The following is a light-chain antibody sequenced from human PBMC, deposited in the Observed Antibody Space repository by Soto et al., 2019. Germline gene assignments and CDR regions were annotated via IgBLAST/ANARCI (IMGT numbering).Light chain of an antibody. J-gene: IGKJ5*01. CDR1: QSINIY. V-gene: IGKV1-39*01. Sequence: QLTQTPSSLSASVGDRVTVTCRASQSINIYLNWYQQKPGKAPTLLIYGASTLQSGVPSRFSGGGSRTDFTLTISSLQTEDFATYYCQQSYRSPYTFGQGTRLEIK. CDR3: QQSYRSPYT. CDR2: GAS.